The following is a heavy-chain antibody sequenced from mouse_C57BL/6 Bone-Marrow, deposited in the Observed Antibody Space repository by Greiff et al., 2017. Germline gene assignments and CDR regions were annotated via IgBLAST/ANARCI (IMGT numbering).Heavy chain of an antibody. J-gene: IGHJ3*01. CDR1: GFNIKDDY. CDR3: TSVVYYSNESWFAY. CDR2: IDPENGDT. D-gene: IGHD2-5*01. V-gene: IGHV14-4*01. Sequence: EVQLQQSGAELVRPGASVKLSCTASGFNIKDDYMHWVKQRPEQGLEWIGWIDPENGDTEYASKFQGKATITADTSSNTAYLQLSSLTSEDTAVYYFTSVVYYSNESWFAYWGQGTLVTVSA.